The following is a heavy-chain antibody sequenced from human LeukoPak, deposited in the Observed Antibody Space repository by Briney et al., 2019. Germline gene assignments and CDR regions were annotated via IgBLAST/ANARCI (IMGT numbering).Heavy chain of an antibody. J-gene: IGHJ5*02. CDR1: GYSISSGYY. CDR3: ARGSRAGGDNWDSPQLTVGYNWFDP. Sequence: SETLSLTCTVSGYSISSGYYWGWIRQPPGKGLEWIGSIYHSGSTYYNPSLKSRVTISVDTSKNQFSLKLSSVTAADTAVYYCARGSRAGGDNWDSPQLTVGYNWFDPWGQGTLVTVSS. D-gene: IGHD1/OR15-1a*01. CDR2: IYHSGST. V-gene: IGHV4-38-2*02.